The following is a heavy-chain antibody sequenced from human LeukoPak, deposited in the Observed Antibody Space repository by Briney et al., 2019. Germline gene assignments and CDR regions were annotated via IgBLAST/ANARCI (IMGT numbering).Heavy chain of an antibody. D-gene: IGHD3-10*01. CDR3: ARVLFGSGSSLDY. Sequence: SETLSLTCSVSGGSISNGNWWSWVRQPPGEGLEWIGEIYHSGSTNYNPSLKSRVTISVDKSRNQFSLKLSSVTAADTAVYCCARVLFGSGSSLDYWGQGTLVTVSS. J-gene: IGHJ4*02. V-gene: IGHV4-4*01. CDR1: GGSISNGNW. CDR2: IYHSGST.